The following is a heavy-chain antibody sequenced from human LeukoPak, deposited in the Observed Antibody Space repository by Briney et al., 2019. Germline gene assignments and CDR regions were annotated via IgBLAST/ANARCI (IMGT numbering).Heavy chain of an antibody. CDR1: AFTFSSYS. CDR2: IYSGGST. D-gene: IGHD3-10*01. V-gene: IGHV3-53*01. CDR3: ARDRINAFDI. Sequence: PGGSLRLSCAASAFTFSSYSMNWVRQAPGKGLEWVSVIYSGGSTYYADSVKGRFTISRDNSKNTLYLQMNSLRAEDTAVYYCARDRINAFDIWGQGTMVTVSS. J-gene: IGHJ3*02.